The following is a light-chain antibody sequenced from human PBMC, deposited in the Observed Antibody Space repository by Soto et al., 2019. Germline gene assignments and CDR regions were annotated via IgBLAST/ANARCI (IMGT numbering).Light chain of an antibody. J-gene: IGKJ1*01. CDR2: GSS. V-gene: IGKV3-20*01. CDR3: QQYDISPRT. CDR1: QSLNSFY. Sequence: EIVLTQSPGTLSLSPGEIAPLSCRASQSLNSFYLAWYQQKPGPSPRLLIYGSSNRATGIPDRFSGSGSGTDFTLTISRLDPEDFAVYYCQQYDISPRTFGQGTKVEVK.